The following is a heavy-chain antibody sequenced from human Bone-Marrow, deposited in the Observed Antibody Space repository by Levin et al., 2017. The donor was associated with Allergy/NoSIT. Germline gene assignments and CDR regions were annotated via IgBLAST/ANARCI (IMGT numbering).Heavy chain of an antibody. Sequence: EASVKVSCKASGSSFSKYFISWVRQAPGQGLEWMGGIDPLYQSTKYAQKFQDRVTITADESTTTAYLHMTSLRSDDTAVYYCARDEGPAASNYYYYYAMDVWGQGTTVSVSS. CDR3: ARDEGPAASNYYYYYAMDV. CDR2: IDPLYQST. V-gene: IGHV1-69*13. D-gene: IGHD2-2*01. CDR1: GSSFSKYF. J-gene: IGHJ6*02.